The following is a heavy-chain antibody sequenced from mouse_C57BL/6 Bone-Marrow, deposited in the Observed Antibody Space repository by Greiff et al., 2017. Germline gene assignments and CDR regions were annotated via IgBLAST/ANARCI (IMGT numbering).Heavy chain of an antibody. Sequence: VQLQQSGPVLVKPGASVKMSCKASGYTFTDYYMNWVKQSHGKSLEWIGVINPYNGGTSYNQKFKGKAKLTVDKSSSTAYMELNSLTSEDSAVYYCARGLIALYFDYWGQGTTLTVSS. CDR2: INPYNGGT. CDR3: ARGLIALYFDY. V-gene: IGHV1-19*01. CDR1: GYTFTDYY. J-gene: IGHJ2*01. D-gene: IGHD2-2*01.